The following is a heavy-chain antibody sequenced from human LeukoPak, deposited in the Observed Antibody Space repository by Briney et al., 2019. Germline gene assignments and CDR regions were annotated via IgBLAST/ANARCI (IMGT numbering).Heavy chain of an antibody. J-gene: IGHJ6*03. CDR3: ARGQYYYYMDV. CDR1: GNTFTRYY. V-gene: IGHV1-46*01. CDR2: INPSGSNT. Sequence: GASVKVSCKASGNTFTRYYMHWVRQAPGQGLEWMGIINPSGSNTTYAQKFQGRLTMTRDTSTSTVYMELSSLRSEDTAVYYCARGQYYYYMDVWGKGTTVTVSS.